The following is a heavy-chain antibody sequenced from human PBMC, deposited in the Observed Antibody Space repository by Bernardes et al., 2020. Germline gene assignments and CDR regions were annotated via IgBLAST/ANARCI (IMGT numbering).Heavy chain of an antibody. CDR1: GYTFTSYD. J-gene: IGHJ6*02. CDR2: MNPNSGNT. D-gene: IGHD3-3*01. V-gene: IGHV1-8*01. Sequence: ASVKVSCKASGYTFTSYDINWVRQATGQGLEWMGWMNPNSGNTGYAQKFQGRVTMTRNTSISTAYMELSSLRSEDTAVYYCARMESITIFGVGDYYYYYGMDVWGQGTTVTVSS. CDR3: ARMESITIFGVGDYYYYYGMDV.